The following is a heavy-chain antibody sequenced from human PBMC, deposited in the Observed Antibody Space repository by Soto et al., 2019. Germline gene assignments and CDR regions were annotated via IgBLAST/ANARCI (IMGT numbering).Heavy chain of an antibody. CDR1: GYTFTSYA. CDR3: ATADYYDSSGYYAYYYYGMDV. V-gene: IGHV1-3*01. D-gene: IGHD3-22*01. J-gene: IGHJ6*02. Sequence: QVQLVQSGAEVKKPGASVKVSCKASGYTFTSYAMHWVRQAPGQRLEWMGWINAGNGNTKYSQKFQGRVTITRDTSASTAYMELSSLRSEDTAVYYCATADYYDSSGYYAYYYYGMDVWGQGTTVTVSS. CDR2: INAGNGNT.